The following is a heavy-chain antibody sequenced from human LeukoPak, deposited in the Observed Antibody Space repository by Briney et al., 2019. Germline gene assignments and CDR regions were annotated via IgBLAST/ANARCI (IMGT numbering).Heavy chain of an antibody. V-gene: IGHV4-59*04. D-gene: IGHD3/OR15-3a*01. Sequence: PSETLSLTCTVSGGSISSYYWSWIRQPPGKGLEWIGSIYHSGSTYYNPSLKSRVTISVDTSKNQFSLKLSSVTAADTAVYYCARQTGSGLFTLPGGQGTLVTVSS. J-gene: IGHJ4*02. CDR1: GGSISSYY. CDR3: ARQTGSGLFTLP. CDR2: IYHSGST.